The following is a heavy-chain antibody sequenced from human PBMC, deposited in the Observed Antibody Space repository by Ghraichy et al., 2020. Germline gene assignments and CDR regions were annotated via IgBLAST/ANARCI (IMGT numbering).Heavy chain of an antibody. CDR1: RYTFSNSA. J-gene: IGHJ4*02. CDR2: NSAYTGNT. V-gene: IGHV1-18*01. D-gene: IGHD3-16*01. CDR3: ARVGDGILDY. Sequence: ASVKVSCETARYTFSNSAINWVLQAPGQGLEWMGWNSAYTGNTNYAQNFHDRVTMTTDTSTNTAYMELRNLRSDATAVYYCARVGDGILDYWGQGTLVTVSS.